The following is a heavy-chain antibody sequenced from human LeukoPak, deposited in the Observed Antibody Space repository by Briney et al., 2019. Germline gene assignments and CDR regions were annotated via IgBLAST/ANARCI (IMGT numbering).Heavy chain of an antibody. J-gene: IGHJ6*02. Sequence: SETLSLTCTVSGGSITSSTYFWGWIRQPPGKGLEWIGSLSSSGNTYYNPSFKSRVTISVDTSGNQFSLELTSVTAADTAVYYCVRVGYSYGMDVWGQGTTVTVSS. V-gene: IGHV4-39*07. CDR3: VRVGYSYGMDV. CDR2: LSSSGNT. CDR1: GGSITSSTYF.